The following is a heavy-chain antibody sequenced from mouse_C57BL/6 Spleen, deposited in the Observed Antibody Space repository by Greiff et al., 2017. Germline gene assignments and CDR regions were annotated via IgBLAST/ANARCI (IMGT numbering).Heavy chain of an antibody. CDR2: IDPSDSNT. CDR1: GYTFTSYW. CDR3: ARGPFDY. V-gene: IGHV1-69*01. J-gene: IGHJ2*01. Sequence: QVQLQQSGAELVMPGASVKLSCKASGYTFTSYWMHWVKQRPGQGLEWIGEIDPSDSNTNYNQKFKGKSTLTVDKYSSTAYMQLSSLTSEGSAVYYCARGPFDYWGQGTTLTVSS.